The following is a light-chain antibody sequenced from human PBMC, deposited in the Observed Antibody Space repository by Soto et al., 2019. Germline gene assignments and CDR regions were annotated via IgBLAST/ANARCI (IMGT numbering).Light chain of an antibody. J-gene: IGLJ1*01. V-gene: IGLV2-14*03. Sequence: SALTQPASVSGSPGQSITISCTGTSSDIGHYDYVSWYQQHPGKAPNLMIYHVTYRPSGVSNRYSGSKSGNSASLTISGLQADDEADYYCCSLTTSHTYVFGSGTKLTVL. CDR2: HVT. CDR3: CSLTTSHTYV. CDR1: SSDIGHYDY.